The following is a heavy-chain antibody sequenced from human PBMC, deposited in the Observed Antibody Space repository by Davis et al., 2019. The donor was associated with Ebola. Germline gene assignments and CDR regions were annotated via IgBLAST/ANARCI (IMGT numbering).Heavy chain of an antibody. V-gene: IGHV1-69*13. CDR2: IMPFFGTP. Sequence: SVKVSCKASGGTFRSYAFNWVRQAPGQGLEWMGGIMPFFGTPNYAEKFQGRLTITADESTSTAYMELSSLRTEDTAMYYCAKRRADVTRGSSPLDYYDMDVWGQGTTVTVSS. CDR3: AKRRADVTRGSSPLDYYDMDV. D-gene: IGHD5-12*01. J-gene: IGHJ6*02. CDR1: GGTFRSYA.